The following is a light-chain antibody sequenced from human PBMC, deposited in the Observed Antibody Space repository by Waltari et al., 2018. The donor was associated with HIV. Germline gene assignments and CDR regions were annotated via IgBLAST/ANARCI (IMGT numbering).Light chain of an antibody. J-gene: IGKJ5*01. CDR3: QNYNSAPPT. V-gene: IGKV1-27*01. CDR2: GAS. Sequence: DTQMTQPPSSLSASVGDRVTITCRASQAISNNLAWYQQKPGKVPKLLIYGASTLQSGVPSRFSGSGSGTDFTLTISSLQPDDVATYYCQNYNSAPPTFGQGTRLDIK. CDR1: QAISNN.